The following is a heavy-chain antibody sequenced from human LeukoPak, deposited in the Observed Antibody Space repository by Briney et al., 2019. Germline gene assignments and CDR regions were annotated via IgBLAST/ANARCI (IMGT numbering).Heavy chain of an antibody. Sequence: PGGSLRLSCAASGFTFSNYVMNWVRQAPGKGLEWVSIISARGDSPNYADSVKGRFTISRDNAKNSLYLQMNSLRAEDTAVYYCAREGDWGWFDPWGQGTLVTVSS. V-gene: IGHV3-23*01. CDR2: ISARGDSP. J-gene: IGHJ5*02. CDR1: GFTFSNYV. D-gene: IGHD7-27*01. CDR3: AREGDWGWFDP.